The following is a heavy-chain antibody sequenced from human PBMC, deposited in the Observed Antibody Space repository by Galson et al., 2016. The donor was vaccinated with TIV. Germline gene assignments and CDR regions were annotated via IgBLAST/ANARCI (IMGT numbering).Heavy chain of an antibody. CDR2: IIPLFRTT. V-gene: IGHV1-69*13. Sequence: SVKVSCKASGDTISSYVFNWVRLAPGQGLEWMGGIIPLFRTTNYAQKFQGRVTITADESTNTAYMELNSLRSGDTAVCYCASGRNTAFDTYHYYYGMDVWGQGTTVTVSS. D-gene: IGHD5-18*01. J-gene: IGHJ6*02. CDR1: GDTISSYV. CDR3: ASGRNTAFDTYHYYYGMDV.